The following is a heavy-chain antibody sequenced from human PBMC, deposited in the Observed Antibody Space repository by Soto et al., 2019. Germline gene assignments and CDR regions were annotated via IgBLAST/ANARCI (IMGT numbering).Heavy chain of an antibody. CDR2: ISYDGSNK. CDR1: GFTFSSYG. J-gene: IGHJ5*02. Sequence: GGSLRLSCAASGFTFSSYGMHWVRQAPGKGLEWVAVISYDGSNKYYADSVKGRFTISRDNSKNTLYLQMNSLRAEDTAVYYCAKDFRLYNLGWFDPWGQGTLVTVSS. D-gene: IGHD1-1*01. V-gene: IGHV3-30*18. CDR3: AKDFRLYNLGWFDP.